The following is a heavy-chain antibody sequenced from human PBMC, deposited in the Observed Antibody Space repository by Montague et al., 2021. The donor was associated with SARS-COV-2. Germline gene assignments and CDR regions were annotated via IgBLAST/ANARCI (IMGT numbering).Heavy chain of an antibody. V-gene: IGHV4-39*01. Sequence: SETLSLTCTVSGGSISSGDYFWGWIRQPPRKGLDWIGIIVYSGSPYYXXXLTSRVSLSVDTSNSQLSLRLSSVTAADTAVYYCAIQVGGGLGYLELWSRGTLVTVSS. J-gene: IGHJ2*01. CDR1: GGSISSGDYF. CDR2: IVYSGSP. CDR3: AIQVGGGLGYLEL. D-gene: IGHD1-26*01.